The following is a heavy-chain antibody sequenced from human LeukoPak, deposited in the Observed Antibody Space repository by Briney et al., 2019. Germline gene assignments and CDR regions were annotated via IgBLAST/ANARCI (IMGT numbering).Heavy chain of an antibody. CDR3: ARFRGSSAYDGNYYYHYMDV. CDR2: IFTSGRT. V-gene: IGHV4-4*07. CDR1: GGSISTFY. D-gene: IGHD5-12*01. Sequence: SETLSLTCTVSGGSISTFYWSWIRQPAGKGLEWIGRIFTSGRTNYNPPLKSRVTMSVDTSKNQFSLKLSSVTAADTAIYYCARFRGSSAYDGNYYYHYMDVWGKGTTVTISS. J-gene: IGHJ6*03.